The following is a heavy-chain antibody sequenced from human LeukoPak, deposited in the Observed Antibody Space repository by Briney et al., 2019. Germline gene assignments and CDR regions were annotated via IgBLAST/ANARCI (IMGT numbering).Heavy chain of an antibody. CDR3: ARDSRITMIVVVPGAFDI. CDR1: GYSISSGYY. Sequence: SETLSLTCTVSGYSISSGYYWGWIRQPPGKGLEWIGSIYHSGSTYYNPSLKSRVTISVDTSKNQFSLKLSSVTAADTAVYYCARDSRITMIVVVPGAFDIWGQGTMVTVSS. CDR2: IYHSGST. V-gene: IGHV4-38-2*02. J-gene: IGHJ3*02. D-gene: IGHD3-22*01.